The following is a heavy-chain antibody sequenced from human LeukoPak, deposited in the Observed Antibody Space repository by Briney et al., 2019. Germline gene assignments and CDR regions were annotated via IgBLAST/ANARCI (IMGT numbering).Heavy chain of an antibody. D-gene: IGHD6-13*01. V-gene: IGHV3-30*04. J-gene: IGHJ4*02. Sequence: GGSLRLSCAASGFTFSSYVMHWVRQAPGKGLEWVAIISYDGSNEYYADSVKGRFTISRDNSKNTLYLQMNSLRAEDTAVYYCAKDLKPAAGPFDYWGQGTLVTVSS. CDR2: ISYDGSNE. CDR1: GFTFSSYV. CDR3: AKDLKPAAGPFDY.